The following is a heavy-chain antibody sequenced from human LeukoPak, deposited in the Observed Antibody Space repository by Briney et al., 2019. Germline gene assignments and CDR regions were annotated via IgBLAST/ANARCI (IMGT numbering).Heavy chain of an antibody. V-gene: IGHV3-23*01. CDR1: GFTFSSYA. Sequence: GGSLRLSCAASGFTFSSYAMSWVRQAPGKGLEWVSAISGSGGSTYYADSVKGRFTISRDNSKNTLYLLMNSLRAEDTAVYYCAKPGAYGSGSYTENWGQGTLVTVSS. CDR2: ISGSGGST. J-gene: IGHJ4*02. D-gene: IGHD3-10*01. CDR3: AKPGAYGSGSYTEN.